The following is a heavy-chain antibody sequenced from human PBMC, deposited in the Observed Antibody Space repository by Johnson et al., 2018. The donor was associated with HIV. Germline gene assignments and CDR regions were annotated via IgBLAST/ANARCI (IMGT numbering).Heavy chain of an antibody. J-gene: IGHJ3*02. CDR1: GFTFDDYG. Sequence: VQLVESGGGVVRPGGSLRLSCAASGFTFDDYGMSWVRQAPGKGLEWVSGINWNGSSTSYADSVKGRFTISRDNAKNTLYLQMNSLRAEDTAVYYCARGKKQWLDEDAFDIWGQGTMVTVSS. CDR3: ARGKKQWLDEDAFDI. CDR2: INWNGSST. D-gene: IGHD6-19*01. V-gene: IGHV3-20*04.